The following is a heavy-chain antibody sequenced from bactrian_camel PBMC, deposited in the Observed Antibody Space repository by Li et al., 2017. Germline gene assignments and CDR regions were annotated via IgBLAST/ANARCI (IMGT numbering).Heavy chain of an antibody. CDR1: GFTFRGYD. CDR2: ISCGLDGT. D-gene: IGHD3*01. Sequence: LVESGGGSVQAGGSLGLSCTASGFTFRGYDMGWFRQAPGKEREGVAAISCGLDGTYYLDSVKDRFTLSQDNAANTVYLQMNSLKPDDTAMYYCATGCSVTERGAPYGCHYWGPGTQVTVS. CDR3: ATGCSVTERGAPYGCHY. J-gene: IGHJ4*01. V-gene: IGHV3S40*01.